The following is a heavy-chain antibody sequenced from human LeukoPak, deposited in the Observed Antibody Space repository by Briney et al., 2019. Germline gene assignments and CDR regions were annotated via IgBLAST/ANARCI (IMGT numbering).Heavy chain of an antibody. V-gene: IGHV3-53*01. CDR1: GVTVSTIY. Sequence: GGSLRLSCAASGVTVSTIYMGWVRQAPGKGLDWASVIYPDGRAYYAESVKGRFTISRDSSENTLFLQMNSLRAEDTAVYYCATLKGWYGEGCFDYWGQGTLVTVSS. D-gene: IGHD3-10*01. CDR3: ATLKGWYGEGCFDY. CDR2: IYPDGRA. J-gene: IGHJ4*02.